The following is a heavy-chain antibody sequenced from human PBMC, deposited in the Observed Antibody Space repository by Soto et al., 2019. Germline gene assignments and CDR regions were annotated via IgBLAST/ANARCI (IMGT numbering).Heavy chain of an antibody. Sequence: QVQLQESGPGLVEPSGTLSLTCAVSGASISGSNWWSWVRQPPGKGLEWIGEIYHSGSTNYNPSLKSRVAISMDKSKNQSSLKLSSMTAADTAVYYCARLIAAACQPFDYWGQGTLVTVSS. D-gene: IGHD6-13*01. CDR1: GASISGSNW. V-gene: IGHV4-4*02. J-gene: IGHJ4*02. CDR2: IYHSGST. CDR3: ARLIAAACQPFDY.